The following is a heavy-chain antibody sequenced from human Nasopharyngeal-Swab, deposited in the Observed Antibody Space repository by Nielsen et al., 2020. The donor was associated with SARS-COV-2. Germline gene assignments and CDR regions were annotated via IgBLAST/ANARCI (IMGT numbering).Heavy chain of an antibody. V-gene: IGHV1-2*06. Sequence: WVRQAPGQGLEWMGRINPNSGGTNYAQKFQGRVTMTRDTSISTAYVELSRLRSDDTAVYYCARDRGTSDYDSSGYDAFDIWGQGTMVTVSS. CDR3: ARDRGTSDYDSSGYDAFDI. J-gene: IGHJ3*02. CDR2: INPNSGGT. D-gene: IGHD3-22*01.